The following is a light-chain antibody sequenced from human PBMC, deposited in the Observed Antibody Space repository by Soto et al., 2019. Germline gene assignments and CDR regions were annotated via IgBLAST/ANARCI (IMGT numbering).Light chain of an antibody. CDR3: NSYTSIRTYV. J-gene: IGLJ1*01. Sequence: QSVLTQPASVSGSPDQSITISCTGTSSDVGGYNYVSWYQQHPGKAPKLVIYEVSDRPSGISDRFSGSKSGNTASLTISGLQAADEADYYCNSYTSIRTYVFGTGTKVTVL. CDR2: EVS. CDR1: SSDVGGYNY. V-gene: IGLV2-14*01.